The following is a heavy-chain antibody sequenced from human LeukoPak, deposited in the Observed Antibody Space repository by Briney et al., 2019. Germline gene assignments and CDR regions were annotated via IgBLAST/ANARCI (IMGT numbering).Heavy chain of an antibody. CDR1: GYTFTGYY. CDR2: INPNSGGT. CDR3: ARDLRRFLERFRSALTFDY. Sequence: ASVKVSCKASGYTFTGYYMHWVRQAPGQGLEWMGWINPNSGGTNYAQKFQGRVTMTRDTSISTAYMELSRLRSDDTAVYYCARDLRRFLERFRSALTFDYWGQGTLVTVSS. D-gene: IGHD3-3*01. J-gene: IGHJ4*02. V-gene: IGHV1-2*02.